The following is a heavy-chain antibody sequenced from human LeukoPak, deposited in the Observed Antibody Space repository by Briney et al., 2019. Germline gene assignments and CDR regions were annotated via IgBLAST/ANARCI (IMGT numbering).Heavy chain of an antibody. J-gene: IGHJ4*02. CDR3: AKEPYPSIVVVPAAIDY. CDR2: ISGSGGST. Sequence: GGSLRLSCAASGFTFSSYGMSWVRQAPGKGLEWVSAISGSGGSTYYADSVKGRFTISRDNSKNTLYLQMNSLRAEDTAVYYCAKEPYPSIVVVPAAIDYWGQGTLVTVSS. CDR1: GFTFSSYG. D-gene: IGHD2-2*01. V-gene: IGHV3-23*01.